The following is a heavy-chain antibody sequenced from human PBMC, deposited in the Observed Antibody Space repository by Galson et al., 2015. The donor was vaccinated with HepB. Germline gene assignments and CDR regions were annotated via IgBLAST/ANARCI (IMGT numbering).Heavy chain of an antibody. J-gene: IGHJ6*02. CDR2: INAGNGNT. D-gene: IGHD3-10*01. Sequence: SVKVSCKASGFTFSNYNIHWVRQAPGQRPKWMGWINAGNGNTKYLPKFQGRVTITRDTSASTAYMELSSLRSEDTAVYYCARVKSLYFGMDVWGQGTTVTVSS. CDR1: GFTFSNYN. V-gene: IGHV1-3*01. CDR3: ARVKSLYFGMDV.